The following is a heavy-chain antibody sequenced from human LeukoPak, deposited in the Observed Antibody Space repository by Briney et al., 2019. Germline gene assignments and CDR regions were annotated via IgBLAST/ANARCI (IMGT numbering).Heavy chain of an antibody. CDR2: FDPEDGET. D-gene: IGHD1-26*01. CDR1: GYTLTELS. CDR3: ATAIVGATRGYYFDY. V-gene: IGHV1-24*01. J-gene: IGHJ4*02. Sequence: ASVKVSCKVSGYTLTELSMHWVRQAPGKGLEWIGGFDPEDGETIYALKFQGRVTMTEDTSTDTAYMELSSLRSEDTAVYYCATAIVGATRGYYFDYWGQGTLVTVSS.